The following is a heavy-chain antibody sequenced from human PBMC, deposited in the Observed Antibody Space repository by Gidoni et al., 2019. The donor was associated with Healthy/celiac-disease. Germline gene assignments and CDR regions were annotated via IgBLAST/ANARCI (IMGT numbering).Heavy chain of an antibody. V-gene: IGHV3-15*01. Sequence: EVQLVESGGGLVKPGGSLRLSCAASGFTFSNAWMSWVRQAPGKGLEWIGRIKSKTDGGTTDYAAPVKGRFTISRDDSKNTLYLQMNGLKTEDTAMYYCSRGYGFGDYWGQGTLVTVSS. D-gene: IGHD3-10*01. CDR1: GFTFSNAW. J-gene: IGHJ4*02. CDR2: IKSKTDGGTT. CDR3: SRGYGFGDY.